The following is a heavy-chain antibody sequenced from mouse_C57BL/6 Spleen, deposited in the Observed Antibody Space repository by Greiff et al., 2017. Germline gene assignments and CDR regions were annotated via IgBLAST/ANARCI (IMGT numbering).Heavy chain of an antibody. CDR3: ASSGWDGLAWFAY. CDR1: GYTFTSYW. CDR2: IDPSDSYT. D-gene: IGHD4-1*01. V-gene: IGHV1-59*01. Sequence: QVQLQQPGAELVRPGTSVKLSCKASGYTFTSYWMHWVKQRPGQGLEWIGVIDPSDSYTNYNQKFKGKATLTVDTSSSTAYMQLSSLTSEDSAVYYCASSGWDGLAWFAYWGQGTLVTVSA. J-gene: IGHJ3*01.